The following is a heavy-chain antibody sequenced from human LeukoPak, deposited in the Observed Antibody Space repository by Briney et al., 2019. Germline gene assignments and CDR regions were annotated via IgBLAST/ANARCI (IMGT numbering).Heavy chain of an antibody. D-gene: IGHD3-10*01. CDR3: VRHGSGSYFDV. CDR1: GFTFGDYA. V-gene: IGHV3-49*04. J-gene: IGHJ6*02. Sequence: GGSLRLSCTASGFTFGDYAMNWVRQAPGLWLEWVAFIRSKAYGGTTEYAASVKGRFTVSRDDSKSIAYLQMSSLKTEDTAVYYCVRHGSGSYFDVWGQGTAVTVSS. CDR2: IRSKAYGGTT.